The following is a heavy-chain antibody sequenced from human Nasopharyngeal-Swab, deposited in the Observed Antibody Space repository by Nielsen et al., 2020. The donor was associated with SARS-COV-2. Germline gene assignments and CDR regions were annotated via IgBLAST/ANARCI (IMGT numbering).Heavy chain of an antibody. V-gene: IGHV3-33*01. CDR1: GFTFRTYA. D-gene: IGHD1-1*01. CDR3: AGDPPRGNDRGDY. J-gene: IGHJ4*02. Sequence: GESLKISCVASGFTFRTYAMHWVRQAPAKGLEWVGFLWYDGINRDYADSVKGRFTISRDNSKNMVYLQMNSLRAEDTAVYFWAGDPPRGNDRGDYWGQGTLVTVSS. CDR2: LWYDGINR.